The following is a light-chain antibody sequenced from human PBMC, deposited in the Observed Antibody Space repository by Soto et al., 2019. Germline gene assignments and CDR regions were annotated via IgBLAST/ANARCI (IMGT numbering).Light chain of an antibody. V-gene: IGLV2-14*01. CDR2: DVS. J-gene: IGLJ1*01. CDR3: SSYTSSSTSYV. Sequence: QSALTQPASVSGSPGQSISISGTGTSSDVGGYNYVSWYQQHPGKAPKLMIYDVSNRPSGVSNRFSGSKSGNTASLTISGLQAEDEADYYCSSYTSSSTSYVFGTGTKLTVL. CDR1: SSDVGGYNY.